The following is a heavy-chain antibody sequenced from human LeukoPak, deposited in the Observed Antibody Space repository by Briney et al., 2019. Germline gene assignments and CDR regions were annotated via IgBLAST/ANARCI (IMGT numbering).Heavy chain of an antibody. CDR2: IIPIFVTP. D-gene: IGHD6-13*01. J-gene: IGHJ4*02. V-gene: IGHV1-69*05. Sequence: MGLIIPIFVTPNYAQKFQARVTITTDESTSTAYMELSSLRSEDTAVYYCARDGIAAAGTVDYWGQGTLVTVSS. CDR3: ARDGIAAAGTVDY.